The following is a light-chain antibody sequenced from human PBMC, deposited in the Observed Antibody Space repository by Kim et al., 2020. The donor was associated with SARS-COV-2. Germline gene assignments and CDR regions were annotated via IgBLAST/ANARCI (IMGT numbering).Light chain of an antibody. J-gene: IGLJ3*02. Sequence: QPVLTQSPSASASLGASVKLTCTLDSGHSTYAIAWHQQQPERGPRFLMILKDDNSHRMGDGVPDRFSCSSSGAERYLTISSLQSDDEADYYCQTWGTGIQVFGRGTRLTVL. CDR1: SGHSTYA. CDR2: LKDDNSH. CDR3: QTWGTGIQV. V-gene: IGLV4-69*01.